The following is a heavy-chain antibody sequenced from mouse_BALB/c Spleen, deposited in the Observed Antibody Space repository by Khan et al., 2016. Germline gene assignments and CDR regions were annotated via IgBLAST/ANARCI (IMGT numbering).Heavy chain of an antibody. CDR1: GYAFTSYN. CDR3: AIEGITTLVAKGLDY. Sequence: QLQQSGPELVKPGASVKVSCKASGYAFTSYNMYWVKQSHGKSLEWIGYIDPYNGGTSYSQKFKGKATLTVDKSSSTAYMHLNSLTSEDSAVYYSAIEGITTLVAKGLDYWGQGTTLTVSS. J-gene: IGHJ2*01. D-gene: IGHD1-1*01. V-gene: IGHV1S135*01. CDR2: IDPYNGGT.